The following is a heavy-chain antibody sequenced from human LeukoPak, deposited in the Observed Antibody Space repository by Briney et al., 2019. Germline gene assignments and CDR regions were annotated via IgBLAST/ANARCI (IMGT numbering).Heavy chain of an antibody. CDR2: IKEDGTQK. J-gene: IGHJ4*02. CDR1: GFTFNKSW. V-gene: IGHV3-7*01. CDR3: ANLLVGVPDY. D-gene: IGHD1-26*01. Sequence: GSLRLSCAASGFTFNKSWMSWVRQAPGKGPEWVANIKEDGTQKYYVDSVRGRFTISRDNAENSLYLQMNSLRDEDTAVYYCANLLVGVPDYWGQGTLVTVSS.